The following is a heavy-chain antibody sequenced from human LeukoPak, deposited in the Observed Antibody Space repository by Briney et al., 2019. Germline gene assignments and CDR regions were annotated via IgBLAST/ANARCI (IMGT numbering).Heavy chain of an antibody. CDR3: GLIAAAYNWFDP. Sequence: RTGRSLRLSCAASGFTFSSYSMNWVRQAPGKGLEWVSSISSSSSYVYYADSVKGRFTISRDNAKNSLYLQMNSLRAEDTAVYYCGLIAAAYNWFDPWGQGTLVTVSS. J-gene: IGHJ5*02. CDR1: GFTFSSYS. CDR2: ISSSSSYV. D-gene: IGHD6-13*01. V-gene: IGHV3-21*01.